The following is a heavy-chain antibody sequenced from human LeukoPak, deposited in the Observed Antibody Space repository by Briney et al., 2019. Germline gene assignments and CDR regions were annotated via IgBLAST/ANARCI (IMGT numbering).Heavy chain of an antibody. D-gene: IGHD2-2*02. Sequence: PSETLSLTCAVYGGSFSGYYWSWIRQPPGKGLEWIGEINHSGSTNYNPSLKSRVTISVNTSKNQFSLKLSSVTAADTAVYYCARDIVVVPAAIFRYFDYWGQGTLVTVSS. J-gene: IGHJ4*02. CDR2: INHSGST. V-gene: IGHV4-34*01. CDR3: ARDIVVVPAAIFRYFDY. CDR1: GGSFSGYY.